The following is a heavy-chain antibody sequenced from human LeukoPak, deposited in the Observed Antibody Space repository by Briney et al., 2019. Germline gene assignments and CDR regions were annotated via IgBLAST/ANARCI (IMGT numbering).Heavy chain of an antibody. Sequence: GGSLRLSCAASGFTFSSYAMSWVRQAPGKELEWVSAISGSGGSTYYADSVKGRFTISRDNSKNTLYLQMNSLRAEDTAVYYCAKAGFYDYVWGSPDYWGQGTLVTVSS. J-gene: IGHJ4*02. CDR3: AKAGFYDYVWGSPDY. D-gene: IGHD3-16*01. CDR2: ISGSGGST. V-gene: IGHV3-23*01. CDR1: GFTFSSYA.